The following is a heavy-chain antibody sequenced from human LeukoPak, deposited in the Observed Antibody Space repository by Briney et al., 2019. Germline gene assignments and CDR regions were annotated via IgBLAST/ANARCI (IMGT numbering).Heavy chain of an antibody. V-gene: IGHV3-30-3*01. CDR1: GFTFSSYA. CDR3: ARARAYDYPGHAFDI. Sequence: GGSLRLSCAASGFTFSSYAMHWVRQAPGKGLEWVAVISYDGSNKYYADSVKGRFTISRDNSKNTLYLQMNSLRAEDTAVYYCARARAYDYPGHAFDIWGQGTMVTVS. D-gene: IGHD4-11*01. CDR2: ISYDGSNK. J-gene: IGHJ3*02.